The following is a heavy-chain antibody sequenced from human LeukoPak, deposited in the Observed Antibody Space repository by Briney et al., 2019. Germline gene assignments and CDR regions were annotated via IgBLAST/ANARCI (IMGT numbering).Heavy chain of an antibody. D-gene: IGHD1-7*01. CDR1: GYTVINYG. CDR2: ISVYNANT. Sequence: GASVKVSCKASGYTVINYGITWVRQAPGQGLEWMGWISVYNANTNYAQKLQGRVTMTTDTSTSTAYMELRSLRSDDTAVYYCARETGTPHFDYWGQGTLVTVSS. V-gene: IGHV1-18*01. CDR3: ARETGTPHFDY. J-gene: IGHJ4*02.